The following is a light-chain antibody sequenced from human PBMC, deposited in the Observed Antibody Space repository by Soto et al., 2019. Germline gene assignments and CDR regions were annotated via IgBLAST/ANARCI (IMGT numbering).Light chain of an antibody. CDR2: GAS. CDR1: QNISNY. CDR3: QQYHKWPIT. V-gene: IGKV3-15*01. J-gene: IGKJ5*01. Sequence: IVLTQSPATLSLSPGKRATLSCRASQNISNYLIWYQQKPGQAPRLLIYGASTRATGIPARFSGSGSGTEFTLTISSLQSEDVAVYYCQQYHKWPITFGQGTRLEIK.